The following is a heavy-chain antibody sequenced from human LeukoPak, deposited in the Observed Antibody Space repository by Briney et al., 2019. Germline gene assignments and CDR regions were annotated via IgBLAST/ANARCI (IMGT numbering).Heavy chain of an antibody. CDR2: IWSDGTHK. V-gene: IGHV3-33*06. CDR3: AKSTSERQTTVGN. Sequence: GGSLRLSCAASGFTFNTYGMHWVRQAPGKGLEWVAVIWSDGTHKYYSDSVKGRFTISRDNSKNTLYLEMNSLRVEDTAVYYCAKSTSERQTTVGNWGQGTLVTVSS. D-gene: IGHD1-14*01. J-gene: IGHJ4*02. CDR1: GFTFNTYG.